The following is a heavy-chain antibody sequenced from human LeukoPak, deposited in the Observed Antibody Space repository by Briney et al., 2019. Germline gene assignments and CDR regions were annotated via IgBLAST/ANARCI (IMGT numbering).Heavy chain of an antibody. CDR3: ARAGYYYDSSGFPVNAFDI. CDR2: IYYSGST. V-gene: IGHV4-59*01. CDR1: GGSISSYY. J-gene: IGHJ3*02. D-gene: IGHD3-22*01. Sequence: PSETLSLTCTVSGGSISSYYWSWIRQPPGKRLEWIGYIYYSGSTNYNPSLKSRVTISVDTSKNQFSLKLSSVTAADTAVYYCARAGYYYDSSGFPVNAFDIWGQGTMVTVSS.